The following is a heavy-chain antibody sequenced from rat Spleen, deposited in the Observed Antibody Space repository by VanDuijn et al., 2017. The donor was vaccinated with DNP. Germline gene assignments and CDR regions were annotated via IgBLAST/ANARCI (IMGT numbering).Heavy chain of an antibody. CDR1: GYSITRNF. Sequence: EVQLQESGPGLVESSQSLSLTCSVTGYSITRNFRWNWIRKFPGSEMEWIGHISYGGNTRYNPSLKSRISITRDTSKNQFFLQLNSLTTEDTATYYCARLRLEWEVRAMDAWGQGTSVTVSS. CDR3: ARLRLEWEVRAMDA. CDR2: ISYGGNT. V-gene: IGHV3-1*01. D-gene: IGHD1-1*01. J-gene: IGHJ4*01.